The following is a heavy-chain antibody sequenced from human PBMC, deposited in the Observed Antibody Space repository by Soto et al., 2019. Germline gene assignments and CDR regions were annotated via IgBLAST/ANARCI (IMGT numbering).Heavy chain of an antibody. V-gene: IGHV1-18*01. CDR2: ISVYNGKT. D-gene: IGHD3-3*01. CDR3: AKGFRSLEWYSLAPFDY. Sequence: ASVKVSCKASGYMFINYGISWVRQAPGQGLEWMGWISVYNGKTNYAQNLQGRVTMTTDTSTSTACMELRSLRSDDTAKYYCAKGFRSLEWYSLAPFDYWGQGALVTVSS. J-gene: IGHJ4*02. CDR1: GYMFINYG.